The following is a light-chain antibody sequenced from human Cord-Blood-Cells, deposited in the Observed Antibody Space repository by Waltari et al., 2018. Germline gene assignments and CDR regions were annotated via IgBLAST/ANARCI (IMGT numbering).Light chain of an antibody. Sequence: IQMIQSPSPLSASVGDRVTITCQASQDISNYLNWYQQKPGKAPKLLIYDASNLETGVPSRFSGSGSGTDFTFTISSLQPEDIATYYCQQYDNLPYTFGQGTKLEIK. V-gene: IGKV1-33*01. CDR1: QDISNY. CDR2: DAS. CDR3: QQYDNLPYT. J-gene: IGKJ2*01.